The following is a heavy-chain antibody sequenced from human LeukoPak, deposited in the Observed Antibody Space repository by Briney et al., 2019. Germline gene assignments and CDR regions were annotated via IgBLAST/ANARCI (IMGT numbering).Heavy chain of an antibody. CDR3: ARAAYSSAVYYYGMDV. CDR1: GGSISSYY. Sequence: SETLSLTCTVSGGSISSYYWSWIRQPPGKGLEWIGYIYYSGSTKYNPSLKSRVTISVDTSKNQFSLKLSYVTAADTAVYYCARAAYSSAVYYYGMDVWGKGTTVTVSS. D-gene: IGHD6-25*01. J-gene: IGHJ6*04. V-gene: IGHV4-59*01. CDR2: IYYSGST.